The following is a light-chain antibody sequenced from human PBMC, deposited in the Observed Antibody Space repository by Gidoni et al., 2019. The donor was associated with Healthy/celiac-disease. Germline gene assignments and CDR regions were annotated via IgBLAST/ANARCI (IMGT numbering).Light chain of an antibody. Sequence: DPVSITCRASQSISSYLNWYQQKPGKAPKLLIDAASSLQSGVPSRFSGSGSGTDFTLTIRSLQPEDCATYYGQQAVTFGPGTKVDIK. CDR1: QSISSY. V-gene: IGKV1-39*01. CDR2: AAS. CDR3: QQAVT. J-gene: IGKJ3*01.